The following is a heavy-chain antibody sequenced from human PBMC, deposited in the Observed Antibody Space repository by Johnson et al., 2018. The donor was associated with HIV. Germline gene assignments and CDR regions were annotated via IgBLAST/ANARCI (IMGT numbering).Heavy chain of an antibody. V-gene: IGHV3-30*18. CDR3: AKDGKIEFAFDM. D-gene: IGHD1-1*01. J-gene: IGHJ3*02. CDR2: ILYDGNNK. Sequence: QVQLVESGGGLVQPGGSLRLSCAASGFTFSSYGMHWVRQAPGKGLEWVAVILYDGNNKYYADSVKGRFTISRDNSKSTLYLQMNSLRVEDTAVYYCAKDGKIEFAFDMWGQGTVVHVSS. CDR1: GFTFSSYG.